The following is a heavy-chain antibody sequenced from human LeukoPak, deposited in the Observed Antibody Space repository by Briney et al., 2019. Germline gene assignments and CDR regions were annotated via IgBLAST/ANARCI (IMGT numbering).Heavy chain of an antibody. CDR2: IYYSGST. D-gene: IGHD3-22*01. CDR3: ASSRYYYDSSGLDY. Sequence: SETLSLTCTVSGGSISSYYWSWIRQPPGKGLEWIGYIYYSGSTNYNPSLKSRVTISVDTSKNQFSLKLSSVTAADTAVYYCASSRYYYDSSGLDYWGQGTLVTVSS. V-gene: IGHV4-59*12. J-gene: IGHJ4*02. CDR1: GGSISSYY.